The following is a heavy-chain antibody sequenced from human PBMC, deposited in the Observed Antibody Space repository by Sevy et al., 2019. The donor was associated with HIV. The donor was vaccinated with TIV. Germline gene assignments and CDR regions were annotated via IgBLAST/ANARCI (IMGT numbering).Heavy chain of an antibody. CDR1: GFPFSNFA. J-gene: IGHJ6*02. CDR3: AKRRVQSGLSGGGANYGMDV. Sequence: GGSLRLSCAASGFPFSNFAMSWVRQAPGKGLEWVSTLIGGGSRTYYADSVTGRYFTSRDNSRNTLYLQMNSLRAEDTAIYDGAKRRVQSGLSGGGANYGMDVWGRGTTVTVSS. D-gene: IGHD2-8*02. CDR2: LIGGGSRT. V-gene: IGHV3-23*01.